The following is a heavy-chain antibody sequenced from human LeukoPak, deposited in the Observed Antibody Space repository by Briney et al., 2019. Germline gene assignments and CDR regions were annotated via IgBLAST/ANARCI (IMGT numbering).Heavy chain of an antibody. CDR2: IYNDGST. D-gene: IGHD2/OR15-2a*01. CDR3: ARNILFAFDI. V-gene: IGHV3-53*01. J-gene: IGHJ3*02. CDR1: GFTVRNNH. Sequence: PGGSLRLSCAASGFTVRNNHMSWVRQAPGKGLEWVSIIYNDGSTYYADSMKGRFTISRDNSKNTLYLQVNSLRAEDTAMYYCARNILFAFDIWGQGTMVTVSS.